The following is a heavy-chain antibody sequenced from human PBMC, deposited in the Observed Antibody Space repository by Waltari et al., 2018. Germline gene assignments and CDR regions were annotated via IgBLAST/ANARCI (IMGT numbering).Heavy chain of an antibody. CDR2: INHSGST. V-gene: IGHV4-34*01. Sequence: QVQLQQWGAGLLKPSETLSLTCAVYGGSFSGYYWSWIRQPPGKGLEWIGEINHSGSTNYNPSLKSRVTISVDTSKNQFSLKLSSVTAADTAVYYCARAPGYCSGGSCRYYYYGMDVWGQGTTVTVSS. CDR3: ARAPGYCSGGSCRYYYYGMDV. J-gene: IGHJ6*02. CDR1: GGSFSGYY. D-gene: IGHD2-15*01.